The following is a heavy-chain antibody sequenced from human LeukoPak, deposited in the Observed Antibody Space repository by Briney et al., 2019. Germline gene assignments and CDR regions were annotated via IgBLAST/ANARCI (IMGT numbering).Heavy chain of an antibody. CDR2: INTNSGGT. D-gene: IGHD3-3*01. CDR3: ASSRFLEWLYLLDY. J-gene: IGHJ4*02. V-gene: IGHV1-2*02. Sequence: ASVKVSCNASGYTFSGYYIHWVRQAPGQGLEWMGWINTNSGGTKYAQRFQGRVTMTRDTSISTAYMEVSRLRSDDTAVYFCASSRFLEWLYLLDYWGQGTLVTVSS. CDR1: GYTFSGYY.